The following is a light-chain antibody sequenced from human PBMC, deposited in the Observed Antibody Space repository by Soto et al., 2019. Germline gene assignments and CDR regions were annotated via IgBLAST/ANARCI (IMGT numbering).Light chain of an antibody. CDR1: RSVSSW. J-gene: IGKJ1*01. V-gene: IGKV1-5*03. Sequence: DIQMTQSPSTLSASVGDRVTITCRDSRSVSSWLAWYQQKPGKAPKLLIYKASSLESGVPSRFSGSGSGTEFTLTISCLQPDDFATYYCQQYNSYPWTFGQGTKVEIK. CDR3: QQYNSYPWT. CDR2: KAS.